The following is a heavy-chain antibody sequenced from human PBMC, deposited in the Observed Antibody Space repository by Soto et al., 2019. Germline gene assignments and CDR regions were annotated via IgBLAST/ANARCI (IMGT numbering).Heavy chain of an antibody. D-gene: IGHD1-26*01. V-gene: IGHV3-23*01. J-gene: IGHJ4*02. CDR2: ISGSGGST. CDR3: AQDRNRGGSFLRYYFDY. Sequence: EVQLLESGGGLVQPGGSLRLSCAASGFTFSSYAMSWVRQAPGKGLEWVSAISGSGGSTYYADSVKGRFTISRDNSKHTLYRQMNGLGAEDTGVYYCAQDRNRGGSFLRYYFDYWGQGTLVVVSS. CDR1: GFTFSSYA.